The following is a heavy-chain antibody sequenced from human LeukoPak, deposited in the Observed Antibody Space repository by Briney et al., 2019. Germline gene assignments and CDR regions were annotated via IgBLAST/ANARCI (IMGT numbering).Heavy chain of an antibody. V-gene: IGHV3-13*01. J-gene: IGHJ6*02. D-gene: IGHD1-26*01. CDR3: ARGVGATGLDYYYYGMDV. CDR2: IGTAGDT. Sequence: GGSLRLSCAASGFTFSSYDMHWVRHATGKGLEWVSAIGTAGDTYYPGSVKGRFTISRENAKNSLYLQMNSLRAGDTAVYYCARGVGATGLDYYYYGMDVWGQGTTVTVSS. CDR1: GFTFSSYD.